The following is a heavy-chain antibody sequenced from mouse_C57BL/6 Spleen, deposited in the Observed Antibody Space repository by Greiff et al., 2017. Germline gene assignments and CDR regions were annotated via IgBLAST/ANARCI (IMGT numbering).Heavy chain of an antibody. CDR2: INPNNGGT. D-gene: IGHD2-1*01. Sequence: EVQLQQSGPELVKPGASVKIPCKASGYTFTDYNMDWVQQSHGKSLEWIGDINPNNGGTIYNQKFKGKATLTVDKSSSTAYMELRRLTSEDTAVYYCARGVYGNYVYYYAMDYWGQGTSVTVSS. J-gene: IGHJ4*01. V-gene: IGHV1-18*01. CDR1: GYTFTDYN. CDR3: ARGVYGNYVYYYAMDY.